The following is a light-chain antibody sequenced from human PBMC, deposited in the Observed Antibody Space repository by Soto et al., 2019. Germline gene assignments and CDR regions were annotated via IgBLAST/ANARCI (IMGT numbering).Light chain of an antibody. Sequence: DIQMTQSHSTLSGSVGDRVTITCGASQTISSWLAWYQQKPGKAPKLLIYKASTLKSGVPSRFSGSGSGTEFTLTISSLQPDDFATYYCQHYNSYSEAFGQGTKVDIK. CDR3: QHYNSYSEA. CDR1: QTISSW. V-gene: IGKV1-5*03. CDR2: KAS. J-gene: IGKJ1*01.